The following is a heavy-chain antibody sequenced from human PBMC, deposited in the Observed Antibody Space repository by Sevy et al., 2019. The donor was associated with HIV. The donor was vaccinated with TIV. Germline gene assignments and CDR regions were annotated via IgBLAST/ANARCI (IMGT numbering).Heavy chain of an antibody. CDR3: ARDNNTYFFLDY. CDR1: GFTFASYS. CDR2: ISQAYDGNKK. D-gene: IGHD3-10*01. Sequence: GGSLRLSCAASGFTFASYSLHWVRQAPGKGLEWVSLISQAYDGNKKYYTDSVRGRFTISRDDSKSTLYLQLNSLRAEDTAVYYSARDNNTYFFLDYRGQGTLVTVSS. V-gene: IGHV3-30-3*01. J-gene: IGHJ4*02.